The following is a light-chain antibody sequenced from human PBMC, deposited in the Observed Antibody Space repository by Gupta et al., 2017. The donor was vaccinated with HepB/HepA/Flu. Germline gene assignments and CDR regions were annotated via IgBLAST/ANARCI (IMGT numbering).Light chain of an antibody. V-gene: IGKV2-28*01. CDR2: LGS. CDR1: QSLLHSNGHTY. Sequence: DIVITQSPLPLPFTSGEPASIPCRSSQSLLHSNGHTYVNWYLQRPGQSPQLLMYLGSIRASGVPDRFGGSGSGTDFSLKISRVEAEDVGVYFCIPALQTPWTFGQGTKVEIK. J-gene: IGKJ1*01. CDR3: IPALQTPWT.